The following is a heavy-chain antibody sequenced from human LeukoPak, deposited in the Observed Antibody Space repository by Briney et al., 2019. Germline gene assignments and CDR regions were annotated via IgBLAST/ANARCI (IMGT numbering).Heavy chain of an antibody. V-gene: IGHV4-4*07. CDR1: GGSISSYY. J-gene: IGHJ6*03. CDR2: IYTSGST. CDR3: ARESRGVVVRAFYYYYMDV. Sequence: ASETLSLTRTVSGGSISSYYWRWIRQPAGKGLEWIGRIYTSGSTNYNPSLKSRGTMSVDTSKNHFSLKLSSVTAADTAVYYCARESRGVVVRAFYYYYMDVWGKGTTVTVSS. D-gene: IGHD3-22*01.